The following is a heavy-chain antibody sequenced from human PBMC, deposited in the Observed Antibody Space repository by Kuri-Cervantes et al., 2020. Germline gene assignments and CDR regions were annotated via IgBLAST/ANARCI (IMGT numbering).Heavy chain of an antibody. CDR2: IYTSGST. Sequence: GSLRLSCTVSGGSISSYYWSWIRQPAGKGLEWIGRIYTSGSTNYNPSLKSRVTMSVDTSENQFSLKLSSVTAADTAVYYCARGHCSGGSCYDYWGQGTLVTVSS. J-gene: IGHJ4*02. D-gene: IGHD2-15*01. V-gene: IGHV4-4*07. CDR1: GGSISSYY. CDR3: ARGHCSGGSCYDY.